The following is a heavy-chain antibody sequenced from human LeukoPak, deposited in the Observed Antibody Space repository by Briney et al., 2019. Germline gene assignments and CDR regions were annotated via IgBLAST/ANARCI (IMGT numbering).Heavy chain of an antibody. D-gene: IGHD2-21*02. CDR1: GYSISSGYY. CDR3: ARHIAVAVTRYYFDY. J-gene: IGHJ4*02. Sequence: PSETLSLTCAVSGYSISSGYYWGWIRQPPGKGLEWIGSIYHSGSTYYNPSLKSRVTISVDTSKNQFSLKLSSVTAADTAVYYCARHIAVAVTRYYFDYWGPGTLVTVSS. CDR2: IYHSGST. V-gene: IGHV4-38-2*01.